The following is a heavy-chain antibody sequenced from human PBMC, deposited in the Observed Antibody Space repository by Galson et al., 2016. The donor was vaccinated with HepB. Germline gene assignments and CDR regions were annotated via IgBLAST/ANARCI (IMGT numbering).Heavy chain of an antibody. J-gene: IGHJ5*02. V-gene: IGHV4-34*01. Sequence: SETLSLTCAVHGASLSGPYWSWIRQAPGKGLELIGEVNDSGTTKVSPSLKSRVTMSADTSRNQFSLELRSVTAADTAVYFCARRHYFDFWNTAYAERNVWFDPWGQGTLVTVSS. D-gene: IGHD3-3*01. CDR1: GASLSGPY. CDR2: VNDSGTT. CDR3: ARRHYFDFWNTAYAERNVWFDP.